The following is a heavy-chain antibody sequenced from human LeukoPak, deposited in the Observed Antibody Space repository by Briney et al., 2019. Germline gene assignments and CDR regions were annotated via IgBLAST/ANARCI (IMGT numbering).Heavy chain of an antibody. V-gene: IGHV3-48*03. D-gene: IGHD3-16*01. CDR2: ISSSGTSL. CDR1: GFTFSSYE. Sequence: GGSLRLSCGASGFTFSSYEMIWVRQTPGKGLEWVSYISSSGTSLQYADSVKGRFTISRDNAENSLYLHMNSLRGDDTAVYYCAKDDAWGRYKDWGQGTLVTVSS. CDR3: AKDDAWGRYKD. J-gene: IGHJ1*01.